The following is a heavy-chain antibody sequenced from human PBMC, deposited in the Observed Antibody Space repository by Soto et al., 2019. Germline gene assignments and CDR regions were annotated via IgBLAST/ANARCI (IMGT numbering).Heavy chain of an antibody. CDR3: ARVDYYGMDV. Sequence: EVQLVESGGGLVQPGGSLRLSCAASGFTFSSYEMNWVRQAPGKGLEWVSYISSSGSTIYYADSVKGRFTISRDNAKNSLHLQMNSLRAEDTAVYYCARVDYYGMDVWGQGTTVTVSS. CDR1: GFTFSSYE. J-gene: IGHJ6*02. V-gene: IGHV3-48*03. CDR2: ISSSGSTI.